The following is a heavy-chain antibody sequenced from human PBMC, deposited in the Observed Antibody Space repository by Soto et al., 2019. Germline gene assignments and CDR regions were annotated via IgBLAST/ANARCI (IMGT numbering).Heavy chain of an antibody. CDR3: ARDETYHSNDVPRYCYNGMDV. CDR1: GFTFSSYA. CDR2: IKQDGSEK. D-gene: IGHD1-20*01. Sequence: PGGSLRLSCAASGFTFSSYAMTWVRQAPGKGLEWVANIKQDGSEKYYVDSVKGRFTISRDNAKNSLYLQMNSLRAEDTAVYYCARDETYHSNDVPRYCYNGMDVWGPGTTVTVSS. J-gene: IGHJ6*02. V-gene: IGHV3-7*01.